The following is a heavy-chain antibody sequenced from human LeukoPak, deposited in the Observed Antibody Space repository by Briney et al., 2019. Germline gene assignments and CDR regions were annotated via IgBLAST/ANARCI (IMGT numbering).Heavy chain of an antibody. V-gene: IGHV3-15*01. Sequence: GGSLRPSCAASGFTFSNAWMSWVRQAPGKGLEWVGRIKSKTDGGTTDYAAPVKGRFTISRDDSKNTLYLQMNSLKTEDTAVYYCTTFVNYYGSGNSVDYWGQGTLVTVSS. CDR2: IKSKTDGGTT. D-gene: IGHD3-10*01. CDR3: TTFVNYYGSGNSVDY. CDR1: GFTFSNAW. J-gene: IGHJ4*02.